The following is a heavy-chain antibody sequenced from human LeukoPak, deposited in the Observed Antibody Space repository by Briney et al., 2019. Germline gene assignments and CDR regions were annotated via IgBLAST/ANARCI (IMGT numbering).Heavy chain of an antibody. CDR1: GGSISSSSYY. Sequence: SETLSLTCTVSGGSISSSSYYWGWIRQPPGKGLEWIGSIYYSGSTYYNTSLKSRVTISVDTSKNQFSLKLSSVTAADTAVYYCATIRGGWYQNFDYWGQGTLVTVSS. V-gene: IGHV4-39*01. D-gene: IGHD6-19*01. CDR3: ATIRGGWYQNFDY. J-gene: IGHJ4*02. CDR2: IYYSGST.